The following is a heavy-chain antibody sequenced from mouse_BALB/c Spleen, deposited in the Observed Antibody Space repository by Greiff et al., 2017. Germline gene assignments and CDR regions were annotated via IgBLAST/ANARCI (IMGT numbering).Heavy chain of an antibody. Sequence: QVHVKQSGAELAKPGASVKMSCKASGYTFTSYWMHWVKQRPGQGLEWIGYINPSTGYTEYNQKFKDKATLTADKSSSTAYMQLSSLTSEDSAVYYCARRGITTVVADYWGQGTTLTVSS. CDR1: GYTFTSYW. CDR3: ARRGITTVVADY. D-gene: IGHD1-1*01. J-gene: IGHJ2*01. V-gene: IGHV1-7*01. CDR2: INPSTGYT.